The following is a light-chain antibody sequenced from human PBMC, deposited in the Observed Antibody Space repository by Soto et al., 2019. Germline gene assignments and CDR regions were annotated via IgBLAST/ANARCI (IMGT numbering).Light chain of an antibody. J-gene: IGKJ5*01. CDR3: QQYNIWCSIT. CDR2: DTS. V-gene: IGKV3-15*01. CDR1: QSVRNK. Sequence: EIVATQSPAALSVSPGERVTLSCRASQSVRNKVAWYQQKPGQTPRVIIYDTSTRAADIPARFSGSGYWTYFTLTISSLQSEDFAVYYCQQYNIWCSITFGPGTRLEIK.